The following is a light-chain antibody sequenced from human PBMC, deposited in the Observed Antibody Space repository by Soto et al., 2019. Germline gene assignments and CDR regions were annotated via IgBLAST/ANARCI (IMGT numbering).Light chain of an antibody. CDR2: EAS. CDR1: QSINNW. V-gene: IGKV1-5*03. CDR3: QQYDSDSYT. Sequence: DIQMTQSPSTLSASVGDRVTITCRASQSINNWLAWYQQKPGKAPKLLIYEASSLLSGVPSRFSGSGSGTEFTVTISSLQPDDFADYYCQQYDSDSYTFGQGTKLDI. J-gene: IGKJ2*01.